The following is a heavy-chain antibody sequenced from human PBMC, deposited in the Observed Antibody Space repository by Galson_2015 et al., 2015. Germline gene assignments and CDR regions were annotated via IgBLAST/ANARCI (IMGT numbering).Heavy chain of an antibody. J-gene: IGHJ6*02. D-gene: IGHD6-13*01. CDR3: ARGLPIWQQLPTYYYYYYGMDV. V-gene: IGHV4-34*01. CDR1: GFTFSNAW. Sequence: LRLSCAASGFTFSNAWMSWVRQAPGKGLEWIGEINHSGSTNYNPSLKSRVTISVDTSKNQFSLKLSSVTAADTAVYYCARGLPIWQQLPTYYYYYYGMDVWGQGTTVTVSS. CDR2: INHSGST.